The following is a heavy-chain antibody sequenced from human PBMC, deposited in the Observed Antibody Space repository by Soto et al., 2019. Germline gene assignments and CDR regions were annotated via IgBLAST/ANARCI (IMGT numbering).Heavy chain of an antibody. V-gene: IGHV1-18*01. CDR3: ARDSWGTMIVVATGIFDY. D-gene: IGHD3-22*01. J-gene: IGHJ4*02. CDR1: GYTFTSYG. Sequence: QVQLVQSGAEVKKPGASVKVSCKASGYTFTSYGISWVRQAPGQGLEGMGWISAYNGNTNYAQKLQGRVTMTTDTSTSTAYMELRSLRSDDTAVYYCARDSWGTMIVVATGIFDYWGQGTLVTVSS. CDR2: ISAYNGNT.